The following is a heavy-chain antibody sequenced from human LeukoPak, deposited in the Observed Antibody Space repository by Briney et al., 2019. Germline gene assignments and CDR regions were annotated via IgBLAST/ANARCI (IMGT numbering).Heavy chain of an antibody. CDR2: INPNSGGT. Sequence: ASVKVSCKTPGYTFTGYYMHWVRQAPGQGLEWMGWINPNSGGTNYAQKFQGRVTMTRDTSISTAYMELSRLRSDDTAVYYCARGGSITMVRGVIIAPDYWGQGTLVTVSS. V-gene: IGHV1-2*02. D-gene: IGHD3-10*01. CDR1: GYTFTGYY. J-gene: IGHJ4*02. CDR3: ARGGSITMVRGVIIAPDY.